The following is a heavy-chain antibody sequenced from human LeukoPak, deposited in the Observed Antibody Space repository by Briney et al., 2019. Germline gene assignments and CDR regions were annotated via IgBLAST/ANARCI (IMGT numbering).Heavy chain of an antibody. D-gene: IGHD6-13*01. J-gene: IGHJ4*02. CDR2: MNPSSGNT. Sequence: ASVKVSCKASGYTFTSYDINWVRQAPGQGLEWMGWMNPSSGNTGYAQKFQGRVTMTRNTSVSTAYMELSSLISEDTAMYHCARRIAAGGTAIGYWGQGTLVTVSS. V-gene: IGHV1-8*01. CDR3: ARRIAAGGTAIGY. CDR1: GYTFTSYD.